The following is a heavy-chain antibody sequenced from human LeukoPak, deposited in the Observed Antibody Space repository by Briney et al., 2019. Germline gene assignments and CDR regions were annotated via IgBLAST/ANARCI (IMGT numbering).Heavy chain of an antibody. V-gene: IGHV1-2*02. Sequence: GASVKVSCKASGYTFTGYYMHWVRQAPGQGLEWMGWINPNSGGTNYAQKFQGKVTMTRDTSISTAYMELSRLRSDDTAVYYCARVPAPYYYGSGSYYTFDYWGQGTLVTVSS. D-gene: IGHD3-10*01. CDR2: INPNSGGT. J-gene: IGHJ4*02. CDR3: ARVPAPYYYGSGSYYTFDY. CDR1: GYTFTGYY.